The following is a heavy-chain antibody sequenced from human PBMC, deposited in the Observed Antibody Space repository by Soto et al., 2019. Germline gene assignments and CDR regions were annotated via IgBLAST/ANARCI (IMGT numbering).Heavy chain of an antibody. CDR3: ARGLGDYYDSSGYPYYFDY. Sequence: QVQLVESGGGVVQPGRSLRLSCAASGFTFSSYGMHWVRQAPGKGLEWVAVISYDGSNKYYADPVKGRFTISRDNSKNTLYLQMNSLRAEDTAVYYCARGLGDYYDSSGYPYYFDYWGQGTLVTVSS. CDR2: ISYDGSNK. V-gene: IGHV3-30*03. CDR1: GFTFSSYG. J-gene: IGHJ4*02. D-gene: IGHD3-22*01.